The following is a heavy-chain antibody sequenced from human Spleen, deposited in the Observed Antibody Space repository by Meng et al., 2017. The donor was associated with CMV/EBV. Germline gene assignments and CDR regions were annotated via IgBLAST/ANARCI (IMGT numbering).Heavy chain of an antibody. CDR1: GFTFDNYA. CDR2: ISGSGGNT. V-gene: IGHV3-23*01. D-gene: IGHD1-14*01. Sequence: GFTFDNYAMGWVRQAPGKGLEWVSSISGSGGNTYYVDSVKGRFTISRDNSKNTLYLQMSSLRVEDTAVFYCAKFEGPAATTGTTDFWGQGTLVTVSS. CDR3: AKFEGPAATTGTTDF. J-gene: IGHJ4*02.